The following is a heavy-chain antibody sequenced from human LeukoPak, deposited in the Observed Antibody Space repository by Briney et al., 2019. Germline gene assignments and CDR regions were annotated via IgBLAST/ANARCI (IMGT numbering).Heavy chain of an antibody. CDR3: ARDLYYGVGPNVCDVFDI. CDR2: IYYSGST. D-gene: IGHD3-3*01. CDR1: GGSISSYY. Sequence: SETLSLTCTVSGGSISSYYWSWIRQPPGKGLEWIGYIYYSGSTNYNPSLKGRVTISVDTSKNQFSLKLSSVTAADTAVYYCARDLYYGVGPNVCDVFDIWGQGTMVTVSS. V-gene: IGHV4-59*01. J-gene: IGHJ3*02.